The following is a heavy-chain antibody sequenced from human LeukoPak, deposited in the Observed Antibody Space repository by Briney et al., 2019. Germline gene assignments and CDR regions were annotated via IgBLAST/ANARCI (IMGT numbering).Heavy chain of an antibody. J-gene: IGHJ4*02. CDR3: ASNTGTVFDY. D-gene: IGHD7-27*01. CDR1: GASFSEYY. CDR2: INHSGST. Sequence: SETLSLTCAVYGASFSEYYWTWIRQPPGKGLEWIGEINHSGSTNYNPSLKSRVTISIDTSKKQFSLRLSSLTAADTAVYYCASNTGTVFDYWGQGALVTVSS. V-gene: IGHV4-34*01.